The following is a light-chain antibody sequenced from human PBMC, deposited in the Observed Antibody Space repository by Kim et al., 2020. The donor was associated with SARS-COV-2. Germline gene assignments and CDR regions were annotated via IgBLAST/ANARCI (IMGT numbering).Light chain of an antibody. J-gene: IGKJ1*01. CDR3: NQYGISPRT. Sequence: PGKRSILSCRTSQSVAPSFLGGSQQNRAKAPRLIICGDSTGAIGTPDRFSGSGSGTDFTLPINRLKPEVLAVYYCNQYGISPRTFGQGTKVDIK. V-gene: IGKV3-20*01. CDR1: QSVAPSF. CDR2: GDS.